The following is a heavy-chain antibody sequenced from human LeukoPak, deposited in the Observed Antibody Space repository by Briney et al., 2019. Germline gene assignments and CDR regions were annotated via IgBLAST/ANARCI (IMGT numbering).Heavy chain of an antibody. J-gene: IGHJ3*02. Sequence: KPSETLSLTCAVYGGSFRGYYWSWIRQPPGKGLEWIGEIKHSGSTNYNPSLKSRVTISVDTSKNQFSLKLSSVTAADTAVYYCARLYYYDSSGPGDNAFDIWGQGTMVTVSS. CDR1: GGSFRGYY. CDR2: IKHSGST. D-gene: IGHD3-22*01. V-gene: IGHV4-34*01. CDR3: ARLYYYDSSGPGDNAFDI.